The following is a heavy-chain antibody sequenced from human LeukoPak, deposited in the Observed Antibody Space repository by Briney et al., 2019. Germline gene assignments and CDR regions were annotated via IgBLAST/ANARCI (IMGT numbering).Heavy chain of an antibody. CDR3: ARDEDWAKGAFDI. CDR2: ISSSGSTI. CDR1: GFTFSSYS. V-gene: IGHV3-48*04. J-gene: IGHJ3*02. D-gene: IGHD3-9*01. Sequence: GGSLRLSCAASGFTFSSYSMNWVRQAPGKGLEWVSYISSSGSTIYYADSVKGRFTISRDNAKNSLYLQMNSLRAEDTAVYYCARDEDWAKGAFDIWGQGTMVTVSS.